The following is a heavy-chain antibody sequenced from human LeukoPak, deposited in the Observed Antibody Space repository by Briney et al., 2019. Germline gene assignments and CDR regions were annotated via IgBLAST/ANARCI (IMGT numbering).Heavy chain of an antibody. V-gene: IGHV4-59*02. D-gene: IGHD1-26*01. CDR1: SDSVTSYY. CDR2: MYHSGTT. J-gene: IGHJ4*02. CDR3: ARGLGWGATIFAY. Sequence: SETLSLACTVSSDSVTSYYWTWIRQPPGKGLEWIGYMYHSGTTSNNPSLKSRVTISVDTSKNQFSLKVRSVTAADTAVYYCARGLGWGATIFAYCGQGALVTVSS.